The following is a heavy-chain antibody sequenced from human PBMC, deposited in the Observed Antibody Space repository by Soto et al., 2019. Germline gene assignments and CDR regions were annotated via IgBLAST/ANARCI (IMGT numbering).Heavy chain of an antibody. V-gene: IGHV4-31*03. J-gene: IGHJ4*02. D-gene: IGHD2-8*01. CDR3: ARDMNGDYFDY. CDR1: GGSISSGGYY. Sequence: TLSLTCTVSGGSISSGGYYWSWIRQHPGKGLEWIGYIYYSGSTYYNPSLKSRVTISVDTSKNQFSLKLSSVTAADTAVYYCARDMNGDYFDYWGQGTQVTVSS. CDR2: IYYSGST.